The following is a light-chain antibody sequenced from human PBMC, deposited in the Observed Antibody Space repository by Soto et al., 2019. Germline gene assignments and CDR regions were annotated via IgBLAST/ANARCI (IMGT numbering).Light chain of an antibody. V-gene: IGLV2-8*01. CDR2: EVS. Sequence: QSALTQPPSASGSPGQSVTITCSGTSSDVGEENYVSWYQQHPGKVPKLILYEVSNRPSGVPDRFSGSRSGNTASLTVSVLQAEDEADYYCSSFAGSPVVFGGGTKLTVL. J-gene: IGLJ2*01. CDR1: SSDVGEENY. CDR3: SSFAGSPVV.